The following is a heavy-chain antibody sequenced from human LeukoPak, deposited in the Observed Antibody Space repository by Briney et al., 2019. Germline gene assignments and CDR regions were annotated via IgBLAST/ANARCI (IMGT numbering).Heavy chain of an antibody. J-gene: IGHJ4*02. Sequence: GRSLRLSCAASGFTFSSHVMHWVRQAPGNGLEWGAVISYDGSSRYYADSVRGRFTISRDNSKNTLYLQMNSLRAEDTAVYYCAREGKIGYFYDSRPLDYWGQGTLVTVSS. CDR1: GFTFSSHV. CDR3: AREGKIGYFYDSRPLDY. D-gene: IGHD3-22*01. V-gene: IGHV3-30*04. CDR2: ISYDGSSR.